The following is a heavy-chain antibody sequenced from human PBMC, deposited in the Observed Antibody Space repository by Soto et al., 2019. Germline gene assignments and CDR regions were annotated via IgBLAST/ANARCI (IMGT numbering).Heavy chain of an antibody. Sequence: QVQLVQSGAEVKRPGSSVKVSCKASGDTFAFYSINWVRQAPGLGLEWMGRINPILSMSNYAQRFQGRVTMTADKSTSTAYMVLNSLRSADTAIYYCATSYGSGYRAFDYGGQGALVTVSS. J-gene: IGHJ4*02. CDR2: INPILSMS. D-gene: IGHD3-10*01. CDR3: ATSYGSGYRAFDY. V-gene: IGHV1-69*02. CDR1: GDTFAFYS.